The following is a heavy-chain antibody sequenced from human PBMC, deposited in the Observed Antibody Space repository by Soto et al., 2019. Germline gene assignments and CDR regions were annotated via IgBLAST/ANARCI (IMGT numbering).Heavy chain of an antibody. CDR3: ATERLGSSGWSPQFAY. J-gene: IGHJ4*02. CDR1: GYTLTGLS. Sequence: GASVKVSCKVSGYTLTGLSMHWVRQAPGKGLEWMGGFDPEDGETIYAQKFQGRVTMTEDTSTDTAYMELSSLRSEDTAVYYCATERLGSSGWSPQFAYWGQGTLVTVSS. D-gene: IGHD6-19*01. V-gene: IGHV1-24*01. CDR2: FDPEDGET.